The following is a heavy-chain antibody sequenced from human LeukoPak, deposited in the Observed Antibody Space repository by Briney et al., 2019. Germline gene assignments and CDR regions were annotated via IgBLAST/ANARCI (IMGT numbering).Heavy chain of an antibody. V-gene: IGHV4-4*07. Sequence: PSETLSLTCTVFGYSISRGYYWGWIRQPAGKGLEWIGRIYTSGSTNYNPSLKSRVTMSVDTSKNQFSLKLSSVTAADTAVYYCARDVTMIVVGTQGSINYYYYYYMDVWGKGTTVTISS. CDR2: IYTSGST. CDR1: GYSISRGYY. D-gene: IGHD3-22*01. CDR3: ARDVTMIVVGTQGSINYYYYYYMDV. J-gene: IGHJ6*03.